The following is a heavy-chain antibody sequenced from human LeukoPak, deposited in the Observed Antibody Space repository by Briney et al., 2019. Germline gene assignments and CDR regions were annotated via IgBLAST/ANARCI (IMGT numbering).Heavy chain of an antibody. J-gene: IGHJ4*02. CDR2: ISSDGNNR. CDR3: AKVRVYYDFWSGLDY. CDR1: GFTFSSSV. D-gene: IGHD3-3*01. V-gene: IGHV3-30*18. Sequence: GKSLRLSCAASGFTFSSSVMKWVRQAPGKGLEWVAGISSDGNNRYYVDSVKGRFTISRDNSTKTLYLQMNSLRAEDTAVYYCAKVRVYYDFWSGLDYWGQGTLVAVSS.